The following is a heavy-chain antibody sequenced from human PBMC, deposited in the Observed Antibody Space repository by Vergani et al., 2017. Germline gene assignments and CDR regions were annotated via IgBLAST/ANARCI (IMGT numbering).Heavy chain of an antibody. V-gene: IGHV4-61*02. CDR3: AGGGYDFWSGYYRAGWFDP. J-gene: IGHJ5*02. Sequence: QVQLQESGPGLVKPSQTLSLTCTVSGGSISSGSYYWSWIRQPAGKGLEWIGRIYTSGSTNYNPSLKSRVTMSVDTSKNQFSLKLSSVTAADTAVYYCAGGGYDFWSGYYRAGWFDPWGQGTLVTVSS. CDR1: GGSISSGSYY. CDR2: IYTSGST. D-gene: IGHD3-3*01.